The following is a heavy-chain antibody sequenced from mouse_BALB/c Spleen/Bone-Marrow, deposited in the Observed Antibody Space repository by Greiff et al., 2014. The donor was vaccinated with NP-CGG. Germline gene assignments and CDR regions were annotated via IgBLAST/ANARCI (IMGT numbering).Heavy chain of an antibody. CDR1: GYAISGYW. D-gene: IGHD2-1*01. V-gene: IGHV1-80*01. Sequence: VQLQQSGAELVRPGSSVKISCKASGYAISGYWMNWVKQRPGQGLEWIGQIYPGDDDTNYNGKFKGKATLTADKSSNTAYMQLSSLTSEDSAVYLCAREDYGNSWFAYWGQGTLVTVSA. CDR2: IYPGDDDT. J-gene: IGHJ3*01. CDR3: AREDYGNSWFAY.